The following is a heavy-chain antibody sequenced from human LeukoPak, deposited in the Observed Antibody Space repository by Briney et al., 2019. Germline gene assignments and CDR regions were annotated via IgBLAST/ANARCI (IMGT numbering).Heavy chain of an antibody. CDR2: IYYSGST. Sequence: PSETLSLTCTVSGGSISNFYWNWIRQPPGKGLEWIGSIYYSGSTYYNPSLKSRVTISVDTSKNQFSLKLSSVTAADTAVYYCARSSGWYIDYWGQGTLVTVSS. V-gene: IGHV4-59*05. D-gene: IGHD6-19*01. CDR1: GGSISNFY. J-gene: IGHJ4*02. CDR3: ARSSGWYIDY.